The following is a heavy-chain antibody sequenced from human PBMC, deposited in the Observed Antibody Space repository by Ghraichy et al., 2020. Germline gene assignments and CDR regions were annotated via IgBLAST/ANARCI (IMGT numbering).Heavy chain of an antibody. CDR1: GFPFSSYW. D-gene: IGHD3-10*02. CDR3: ARDTMFARYFDF. Sequence: GGSLRLSCAASGFPFSSYWIHWVRQAPGKRLVWVSVISTDGMNTNYADSVKGRFTISRDNAKNTVYLQMNSLRAEDTALYYCARDTMFARYFDFWGQGALVNVSS. V-gene: IGHV3-74*01. CDR2: ISTDGMNT. J-gene: IGHJ4*02.